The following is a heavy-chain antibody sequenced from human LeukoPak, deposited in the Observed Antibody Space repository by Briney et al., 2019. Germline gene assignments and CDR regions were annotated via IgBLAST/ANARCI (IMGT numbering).Heavy chain of an antibody. Sequence: PGGSLRLSCAASGFTFSNDWMSWVRQAPGKGLEWVASIDQYGRAKYYVDSVRGRFTFSRDNTKNSLHLQMSSLRAEDTAVYYCARADSYGSILDYWGQGTRVTVSS. CDR1: GFTFSNDW. V-gene: IGHV3-7*04. CDR3: ARADSYGSILDY. J-gene: IGHJ4*02. CDR2: IDQYGRAK. D-gene: IGHD5-18*01.